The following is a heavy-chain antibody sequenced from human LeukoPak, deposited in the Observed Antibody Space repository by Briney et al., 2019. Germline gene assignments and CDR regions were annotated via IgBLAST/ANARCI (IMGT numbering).Heavy chain of an antibody. V-gene: IGHV3-7*01. CDR3: ARLQDGYYFDF. D-gene: IGHD5-24*01. J-gene: IGHJ4*02. Sequence: GGSLRLSCAASGFTFRTYWMSWVRQAPGKGLEWVANIRHDGSEEYYVDSVKGRLTISRDDAKNSLYLQMKSLRAEDTAVYYCARLQDGYYFDFWGQGTLVTVS. CDR2: IRHDGSEE. CDR1: GFTFRTYW.